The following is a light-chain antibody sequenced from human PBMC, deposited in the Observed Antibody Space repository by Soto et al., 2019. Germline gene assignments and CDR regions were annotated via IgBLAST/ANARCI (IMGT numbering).Light chain of an antibody. CDR3: QSYDRSLSGLYV. Sequence: QSVLTQPPSVSGAPGQRVTISCTGSSXNIGAGYDVHWYQQLPGTAPKLLIYGNSNRPSGVPDRSSGSKSGTSASLAITGLQAEDEADYYCQSYDRSLSGLYVFGTGTKVTVL. V-gene: IGLV1-40*01. CDR2: GNS. J-gene: IGLJ1*01. CDR1: SXNIGAGYD.